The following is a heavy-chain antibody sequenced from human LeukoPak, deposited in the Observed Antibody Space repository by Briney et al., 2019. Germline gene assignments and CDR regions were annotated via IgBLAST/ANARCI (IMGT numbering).Heavy chain of an antibody. CDR3: AKDQLGFGELLGGFDY. J-gene: IGHJ4*02. V-gene: IGHV3-23*01. D-gene: IGHD3-10*01. Sequence: GGSLRLSCAASGFTFSSYAMSWVRQAPGKGLEWVSAISGSGGSTYYADSVKGRFTISRDNSKNTLCLQMNSLRAEDTAVYYCAKDQLGFGELLGGFDYWGQGTLVTVSS. CDR1: GFTFSSYA. CDR2: ISGSGGST.